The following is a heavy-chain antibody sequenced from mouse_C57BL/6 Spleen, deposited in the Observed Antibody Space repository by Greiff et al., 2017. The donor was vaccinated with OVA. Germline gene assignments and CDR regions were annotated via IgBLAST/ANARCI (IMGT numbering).Heavy chain of an antibody. V-gene: IGHV1-22*01. CDR1: GYTFTDYN. CDR3: AREGYGYAFAD. J-gene: IGHJ3*01. Sequence: EVQLQQSGPELVKPGASVKMSCKASGYTFTDYNMNWVKQSHGKSLEWIGYINPNNGGTSYNQKFKGKATLTVDKSSSTAYMELRSLTSEDSAVYYCAREGYGYAFADWGQGTLVTVSA. CDR2: INPNNGGT. D-gene: IGHD2-2*01.